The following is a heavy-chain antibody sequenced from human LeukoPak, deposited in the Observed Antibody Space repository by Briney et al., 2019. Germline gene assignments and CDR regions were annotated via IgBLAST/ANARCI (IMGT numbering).Heavy chain of an antibody. CDR1: GFTFNIYG. J-gene: IGHJ5*02. Sequence: PGGSLRLSCAASGFTFNIYGMHWVRQAPGKGLEWVAVIWYDGSKAYYADSVKGRFSVSRDNSKNTLYLQMSSLRAEDTAMYYCATSHVVVSGAISNWFDPWGQGTLVTVSS. V-gene: IGHV3-33*01. CDR3: ATSHVVVSGAISNWFDP. D-gene: IGHD2-2*01. CDR2: IWYDGSKA.